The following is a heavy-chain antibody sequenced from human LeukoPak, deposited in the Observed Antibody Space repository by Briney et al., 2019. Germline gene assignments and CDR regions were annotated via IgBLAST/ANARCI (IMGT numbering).Heavy chain of an antibody. D-gene: IGHD3-10*01. CDR2: IIPIFDTA. CDR3: ARDATLLWFGETLGGNFDY. Sequence: SVKVSCKASGGTFNNYAFSWVRQAPGQGPEWMGGIIPIFDTAHYAQKFQGRVTITADGSTSTAYMELSSLRSEDTAVYYCARDATLLWFGETLGGNFDYWGQGTLVTVSS. J-gene: IGHJ4*02. CDR1: GGTFNNYA. V-gene: IGHV1-69*13.